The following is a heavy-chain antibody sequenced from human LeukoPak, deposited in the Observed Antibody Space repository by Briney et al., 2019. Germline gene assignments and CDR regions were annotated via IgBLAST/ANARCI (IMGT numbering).Heavy chain of an antibody. Sequence: SETLSLTCTVSGVSVSSGDYYWSWIRQPPGKGPEWIGSIYYSGSTYYNPSLKSRVSMSVDIYKNQFSLNLSSVTAADTALYFCARQRNMFGESPGPNWFDPWGQGPLVTVSS. V-gene: IGHV4-30-4*01. D-gene: IGHD3-10*02. CDR1: GVSVSSGDYY. CDR3: ARQRNMFGESPGPNWFDP. J-gene: IGHJ5*02. CDR2: IYYSGST.